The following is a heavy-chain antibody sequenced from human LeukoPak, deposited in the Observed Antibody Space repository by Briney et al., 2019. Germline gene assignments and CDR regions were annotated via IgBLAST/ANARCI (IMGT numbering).Heavy chain of an antibody. CDR1: GFTFNGYG. J-gene: IGHJ4*02. CDR2: ISSISSTI. D-gene: IGHD2-15*01. V-gene: IGHV3-48*01. CDR3: ARDEVAPDY. Sequence: PGGSLRLSCAASGFTFNGYGMNWVRQAPGKGLEWVSYISSISSTIYYSDSVKGRFTISRDNAKNSLYLQMNSLRAEDTAVYYCARDEVAPDYWGQGTLVTVSS.